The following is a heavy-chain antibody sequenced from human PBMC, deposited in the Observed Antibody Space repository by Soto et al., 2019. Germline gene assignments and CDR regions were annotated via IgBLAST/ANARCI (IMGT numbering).Heavy chain of an antibody. Sequence: QVQLVESGGGVVQPGRSLRLSCAVSGFIVKNYALNWVRQAPGKGLEWVASITRDGYNKYYADSVKGRFTISRDNSKNTLSLQMTALRVEDSSVYYCTNSSGGTSSVGMDYWGPGTLVTVSS. D-gene: IGHD3-22*01. CDR3: TNSSGGTSSVGMDY. V-gene: IGHV3-30*04. CDR2: ITRDGYNK. CDR1: GFIVKNYA. J-gene: IGHJ4*02.